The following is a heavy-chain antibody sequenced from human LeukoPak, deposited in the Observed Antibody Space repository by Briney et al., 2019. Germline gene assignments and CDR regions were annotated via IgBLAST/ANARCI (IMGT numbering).Heavy chain of an antibody. CDR2: FDPEDGET. CDR1: GYTLTELS. CDR3: ATGGFWSGYYSSPAY. D-gene: IGHD3-3*01. Sequence: ASVKVSCKVSGYTLTELSMHWVRQAPGKGLEWMGGFDPEDGETIYAQKFQGRVTMTEDTSTDTAYMELSSLRSEDTAVYYCATGGFWSGYYSSPAYWGQGTLVTVSS. V-gene: IGHV1-24*01. J-gene: IGHJ4*02.